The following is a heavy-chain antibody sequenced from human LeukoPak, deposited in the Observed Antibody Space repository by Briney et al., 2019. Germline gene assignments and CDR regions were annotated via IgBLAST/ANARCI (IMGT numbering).Heavy chain of an antibody. D-gene: IGHD3-3*01. CDR1: GYSFTSYW. V-gene: IGHV5-51*01. CDR2: IYPGDSDT. CDR3: AREGRNYDFWSGYPDY. J-gene: IGHJ4*02. Sequence: GESLKISCKGSGYSFTSYWIGWVCQMPGKGLEWMGIIYPGDSDTRYSPSFQGQVTISADKSISTAYLQWSSLKASDTAMYYCAREGRNYDFWSGYPDYWGQGALVTVSS.